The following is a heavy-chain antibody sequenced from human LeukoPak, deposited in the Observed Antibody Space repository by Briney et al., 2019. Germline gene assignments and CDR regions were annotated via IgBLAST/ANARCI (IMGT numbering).Heavy chain of an antibody. CDR3: AIVVVAGTGLFTFDY. J-gene: IGHJ4*02. V-gene: IGHV3-7*01. CDR2: IKQDGSEK. Sequence: GGSLRLSCAASGFTFSSYWMSWVRQAPGKGLEWVANIKQDGSEKYYVDSVKGRFTISRDNAKNSLYLQMNSLRAEDTAVYYCAIVVVAGTGLFTFDYWGQGTLVTVSS. D-gene: IGHD6-19*01. CDR1: GFTFSSYW.